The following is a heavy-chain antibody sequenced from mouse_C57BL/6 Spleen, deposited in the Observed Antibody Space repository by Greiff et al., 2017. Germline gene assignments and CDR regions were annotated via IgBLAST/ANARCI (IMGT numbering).Heavy chain of an antibody. CDR3: ARGDYSNYPFDY. J-gene: IGHJ2*01. V-gene: IGHV5-17*01. CDR2: ISSGSSTI. Sequence: EVKLVESGGGLVKPGGSLKLSCAASGFTFSDYGMHWVRQAPEKGLEWVAFISSGSSTIYYADTVKGRFTISRDNAKNTLFLQMTSLRSEDTAMYYCARGDYSNYPFDYWGQGTTLTVSS. D-gene: IGHD2-5*01. CDR1: GFTFSDYG.